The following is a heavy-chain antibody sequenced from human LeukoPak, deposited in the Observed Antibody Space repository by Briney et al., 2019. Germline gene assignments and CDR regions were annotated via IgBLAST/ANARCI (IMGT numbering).Heavy chain of an antibody. V-gene: IGHV3-30*03. CDR2: ISQDESNK. J-gene: IGHJ3*02. CDR3: TREADAFDI. CDR1: GFTFRNYV. Sequence: PGRSLRLSCVASGFTFRNYVMHWVRQAPGKGLEWVAGISQDESNKYYTESVKGRFTISRDNSKNALYLQMDTLTIEDTAVYYCTREADAFDIWGQGTMLTVSS.